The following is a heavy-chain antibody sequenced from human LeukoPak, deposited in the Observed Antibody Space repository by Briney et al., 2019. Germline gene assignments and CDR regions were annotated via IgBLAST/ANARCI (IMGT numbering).Heavy chain of an antibody. Sequence: SETLSLTCAVYGGSFSGYYWSWIRQPPGKGLEWIGEIILSGSTNYNPSLKSRVTISVDTSKNQFSLKLSSVTAADTAVYYCAREGYDYDFWSGYYRRFDYWGQGTLVTVSS. D-gene: IGHD3-3*01. CDR2: IILSGST. CDR1: GGSFSGYY. V-gene: IGHV4-34*12. J-gene: IGHJ4*02. CDR3: AREGYDYDFWSGYYRRFDY.